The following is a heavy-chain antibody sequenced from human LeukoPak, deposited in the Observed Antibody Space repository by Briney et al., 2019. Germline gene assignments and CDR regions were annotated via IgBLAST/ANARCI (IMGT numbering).Heavy chain of an antibody. CDR1: GFTFSSYG. CDR2: ISYDGSNK. J-gene: IGHJ4*02. Sequence: GRSLRLSCAASGFTFSSYGMHWVRQAPGKGLEWVAVISYDGSNKYYADSVKGRFTISRDNAKNSLYLQMNSLRAEDTAVYYCASRAHFWSGPGGWGQGTLVTVSS. D-gene: IGHD3-3*02. V-gene: IGHV3-30*03. CDR3: ASRAHFWSGPGG.